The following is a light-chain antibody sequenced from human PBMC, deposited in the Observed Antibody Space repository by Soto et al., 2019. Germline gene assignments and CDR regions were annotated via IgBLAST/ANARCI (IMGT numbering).Light chain of an antibody. CDR3: GSYTSSSTLV. Sequence: QSALTQPASVSGSPGPSITISCTGTSSDVGGYKYVSWYQQHPGKAPKLMIFEVSNRPSGVSNRFSGSKSDNTASLTISGLQAEDEADYYCGSYTSSSTLVFGGGTKLTVL. V-gene: IGLV2-14*01. CDR1: SSDVGGYKY. CDR2: EVS. J-gene: IGLJ2*01.